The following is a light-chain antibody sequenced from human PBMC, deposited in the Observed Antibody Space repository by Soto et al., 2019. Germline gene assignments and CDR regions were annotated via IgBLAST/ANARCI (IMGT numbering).Light chain of an antibody. CDR1: QSISSW. Sequence: DIQMTQSPSTLSASVGDRVTITCRASQSISSWLAWYQQKPGKAPKLLIYKASSLESGVPSRFSGSGSGTEFTRTISSLQPDDFATYYCQQYHSYSPWAFGQGTKVEIK. CDR2: KAS. J-gene: IGKJ1*01. CDR3: QQYHSYSPWA. V-gene: IGKV1-5*03.